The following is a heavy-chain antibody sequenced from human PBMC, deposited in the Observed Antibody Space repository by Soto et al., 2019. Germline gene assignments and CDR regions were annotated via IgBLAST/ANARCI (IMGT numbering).Heavy chain of an antibody. CDR2: IKWISHAGAI. V-gene: IGHV3-15*07. CDR1: GFSFSNAW. Sequence: EVQLVESGGGLVKPGGSLRLSCVASGFSFSNAWMNWVRQAPGKGLEWVGSIKWISHAGAIDYAAPVKGRFTISRDDSKNTLYLQLNSLTTEDTAVYYCTRGGSLGNYFDYWGQGTLVTVSS. D-gene: IGHD2-15*01. J-gene: IGHJ4*02. CDR3: TRGGSLGNYFDY.